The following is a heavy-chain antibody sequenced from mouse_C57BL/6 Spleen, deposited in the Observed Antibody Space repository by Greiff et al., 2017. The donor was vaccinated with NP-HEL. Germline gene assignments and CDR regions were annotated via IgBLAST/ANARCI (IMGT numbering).Heavy chain of an antibody. V-gene: IGHV1-55*01. CDR1: GYTFTSYW. J-gene: IGHJ1*03. D-gene: IGHD2-1*01. CDR3: ARGGYGNYDWYFDV. CDR2: IYPGSGST. Sequence: QVQLKQPGAELVKPGASVKMSCKASGYTFTSYWITWVKQRPGQGLEWIGDIYPGSGSTNYNEKFKSKATLTVDTSSSTAYMQLSSLTSEDSAVYYCARGGYGNYDWYFDVWGTGTTVTVSS.